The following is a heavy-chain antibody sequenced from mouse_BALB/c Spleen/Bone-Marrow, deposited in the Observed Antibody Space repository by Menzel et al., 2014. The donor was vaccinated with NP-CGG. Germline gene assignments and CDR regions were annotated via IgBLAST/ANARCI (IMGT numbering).Heavy chain of an antibody. J-gene: IGHJ2*01. V-gene: IGHV14-3*02. CDR2: IDPANGYT. CDR3: APLSGTFDY. CDR1: GFNTKDTY. D-gene: IGHD4-1*01. Sequence: VHVKQSGAELVKPGASVKLSCTASGFNTKDTYMNWVKQRAEQGLEWIGRIDPANGYTEYDPKFQGKATIIADTSSNTASPQRGSLTSESTVVYYCAPLSGTFDYRGQGTTLTHSS.